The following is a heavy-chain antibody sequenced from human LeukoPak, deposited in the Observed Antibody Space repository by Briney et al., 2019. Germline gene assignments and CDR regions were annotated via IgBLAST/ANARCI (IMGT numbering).Heavy chain of an antibody. Sequence: GGSLRLSCAASGFTFSSYEMSWVRQAPGKGLEWVSAISGSGGSTYYADSVKGRFTISRDNSKNTLYLQMNSLRAEDTAVYYCAKSGSYYVGFDYWGQGTLVTVSS. CDR3: AKSGSYYVGFDY. CDR2: ISGSGGST. D-gene: IGHD1-26*01. J-gene: IGHJ4*02. CDR1: GFTFSSYE. V-gene: IGHV3-23*01.